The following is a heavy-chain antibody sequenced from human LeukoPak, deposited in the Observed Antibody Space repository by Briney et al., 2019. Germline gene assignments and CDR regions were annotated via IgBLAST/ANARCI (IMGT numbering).Heavy chain of an antibody. J-gene: IGHJ5*02. Sequence: SETLSLTCAVYGGSFSGYYWSWIRQPPGKGLEWIGEINHSGSTNYNPSLKSRVTISVDTSKNQFSLKLSSVTAADTAVYYCARGRRWTLKPTTVTTNWFDPWGQGTLVTVPS. CDR2: INHSGST. CDR3: ARGRRWTLKPTTVTTNWFDP. CDR1: GGSFSGYY. V-gene: IGHV4-34*01. D-gene: IGHD4-17*01.